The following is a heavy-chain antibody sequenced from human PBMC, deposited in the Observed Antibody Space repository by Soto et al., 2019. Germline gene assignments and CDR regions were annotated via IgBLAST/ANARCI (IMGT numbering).Heavy chain of an antibody. D-gene: IGHD6-13*01. CDR2: ITHSGNT. V-gene: IGHV4-4*02. Sequence: QVQLQESGPGLVEPSGTLSLTCAVSGGSISSGHWWSWVRQSPGKGLEWIGEITHSGNTLYSPSLQIRVSISVDKSKTQFSLKLSSLTAADTAVYYCGRQGSYSTDYWGQGTLVTVSS. CDR3: GRQGSYSTDY. J-gene: IGHJ4*02. CDR1: GGSISSGHW.